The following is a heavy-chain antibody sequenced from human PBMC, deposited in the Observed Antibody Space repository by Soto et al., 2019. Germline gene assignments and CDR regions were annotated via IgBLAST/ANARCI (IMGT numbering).Heavy chain of an antibody. J-gene: IGHJ6*02. CDR3: ARAGAAPYYYCGMDV. CDR2: ISTYNGDT. CDR1: GYTFSTSG. D-gene: IGHD2-15*01. V-gene: IGHV1-18*01. Sequence: QVQLVQSGAEVRKPGASVKVSCKASGYTFSTSGMSWLRQAPGQGLEWMGWISTYNGDTNDAPKFQDRVTMTSDTSTSTVYKELRRLSSDDTAVYYCARAGAAPYYYCGMDVWGQGTRVTVSS.